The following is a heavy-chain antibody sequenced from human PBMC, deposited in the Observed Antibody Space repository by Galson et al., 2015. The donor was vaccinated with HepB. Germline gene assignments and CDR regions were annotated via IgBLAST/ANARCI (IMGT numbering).Heavy chain of an antibody. CDR3: ARPSGDDYGDTNTFDL. V-gene: IGHV5-51*01. Sequence: QSGAEVKKPGESLKISCKGSGYSFTRYWIGWVRQMPGKGLEWMGIIYPGDSDTNYSPSFQGHVTISADKSISTAYLQWSSLKASDTAMYYCARPSGDDYGDTNTFDLWGRGTLVTVSS. CDR2: IYPGDSDT. D-gene: IGHD4-17*01. CDR1: GYSFTRYW. J-gene: IGHJ2*01.